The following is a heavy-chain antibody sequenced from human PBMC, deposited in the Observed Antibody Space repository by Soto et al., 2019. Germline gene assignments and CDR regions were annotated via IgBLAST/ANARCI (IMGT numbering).Heavy chain of an antibody. V-gene: IGHV4-30-4*01. CDR2: IYYSGST. J-gene: IGHJ4*02. D-gene: IGHD2-2*02. CDR1: GGPISSGDYF. Sequence: SETLSLTCTVSGGPISSGDYFCNWIRQAPGKGLEWIGYIYYSGSTYYNPSLRSRVSMSVDSSKNQFSLKLTSVTAADTAVYYCARAPVPAAINQWGQGTLVTVSS. CDR3: ARAPVPAAINQ.